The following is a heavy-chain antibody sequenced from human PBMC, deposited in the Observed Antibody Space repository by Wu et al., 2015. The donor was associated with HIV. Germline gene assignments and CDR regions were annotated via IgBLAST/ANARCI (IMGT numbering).Heavy chain of an antibody. CDR2: ISARNGYT. D-gene: IGHD6-19*01. Sequence: QVQLVQSGGEVKKPGASVKVSCKASDYTFTTYSISWVRQAPGQGLEWMGWISARNGYTNYAQKLQGRVTMTTDSSTSTAYMELRSLRSDDTAVYYCARAAYSSGWSFDYWGQGTLVTVS. CDR3: ARAAYSSGWSFDY. V-gene: IGHV1-18*01. CDR1: DYTFTTYS. J-gene: IGHJ4*02.